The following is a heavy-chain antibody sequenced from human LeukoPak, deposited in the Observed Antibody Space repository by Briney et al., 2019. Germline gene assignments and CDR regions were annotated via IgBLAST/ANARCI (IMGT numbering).Heavy chain of an antibody. CDR2: IWYDGSNK. J-gene: IGHJ4*02. D-gene: IGHD5-18*01. CDR3: ARERWIQLGYFDY. CDR1: GFTFSSYS. V-gene: IGHV3-33*08. Sequence: GSLRLSCAASGFTFSSYSMNWVRQAPGKGLEWVAVIWYDGSNKYYADSVKGRFTISRDNSKNTLYLQMNSLRAEDTAVYYCARERWIQLGYFDYWGQGTLVTVSS.